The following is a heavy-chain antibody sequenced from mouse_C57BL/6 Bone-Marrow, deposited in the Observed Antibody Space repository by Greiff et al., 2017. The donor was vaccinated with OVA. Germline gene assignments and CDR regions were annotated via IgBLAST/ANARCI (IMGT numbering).Heavy chain of an antibody. J-gene: IGHJ2*01. V-gene: IGHV5-4*01. D-gene: IGHD1-1*01. CDR2: ISDGGSYT. CDR1: GFTFSSYA. CDR3: ARDITTVFDY. Sequence: EVHLVESGGGLVKPGGSLKLSCAASGFTFSSYAMSWVRQTPEKRLEWVATISDGGSYTYYPDNVKGRFTISRDNAKNNLYLQMSHLKSEDTAMYHCARDITTVFDYWGQGTTLTVSS.